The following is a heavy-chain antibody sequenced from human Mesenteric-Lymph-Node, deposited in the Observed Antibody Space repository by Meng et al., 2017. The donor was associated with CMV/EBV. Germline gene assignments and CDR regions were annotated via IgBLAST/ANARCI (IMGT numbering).Heavy chain of an antibody. J-gene: IGHJ6*02. V-gene: IGHV1-69*05. CDR3: AGGYCSSTSCYTTLYYYYGMDV. Sequence: SVKVSCKASGGTFSSYAISWVRQAAGQGLEWMGGIIPIFGTANYAQKFQGRVTITTDESTSTAYMELSSLRSEDTAVYYCAGGYCSSTSCYTTLYYYYGMDVWGQGTTVTVSS. D-gene: IGHD2-2*02. CDR1: GGTFSSYA. CDR2: IIPIFGTA.